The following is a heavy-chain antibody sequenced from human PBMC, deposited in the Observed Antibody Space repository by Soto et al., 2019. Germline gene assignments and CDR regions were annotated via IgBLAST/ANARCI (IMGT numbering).Heavy chain of an antibody. Sequence: EVQLSESGGGLVQPGGSLRLSCAASGFTFSNYAMSWVRQAPGKGLVWISAISGSGDYTYYEDSVKGRFTVSRDNSKSTLYLQMNNLRAEDSATYYCAKDGYCTATSCFAGGEFDYWGQGTQATVSS. CDR2: ISGSGDYT. CDR3: AKDGYCTATSCFAGGEFDY. J-gene: IGHJ4*02. D-gene: IGHD2-2*01. V-gene: IGHV3-23*01. CDR1: GFTFSNYA.